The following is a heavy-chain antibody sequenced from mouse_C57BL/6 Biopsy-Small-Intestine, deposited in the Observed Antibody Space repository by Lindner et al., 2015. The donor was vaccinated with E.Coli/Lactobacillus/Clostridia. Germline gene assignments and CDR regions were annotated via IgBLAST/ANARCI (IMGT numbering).Heavy chain of an antibody. CDR2: IYPGDGDT. J-gene: IGHJ2*01. CDR1: GYAFSSSW. Sequence: QLQESGPELVKPEASVKISCKASGYAFSSSWMNWVKQRPGKGLEWIGRIYPGDGDTNYNGKFKGKATLTADKSSSTAYMQLSSLTSEDSAVYFCARGTRLDYWGQGTTLTVSS. D-gene: IGHD3-3*01. V-gene: IGHV1-82*01. CDR3: ARGTRLDY.